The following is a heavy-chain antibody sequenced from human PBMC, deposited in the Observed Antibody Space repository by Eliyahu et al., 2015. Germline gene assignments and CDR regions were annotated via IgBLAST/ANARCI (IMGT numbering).Heavy chain of an antibody. CDR2: IKYDGSEK. D-gene: IGHD1-26*01. Sequence: EVQLVESGGDLVQPGGSLRLSCAASEFTFATYWMSWVRQAPGKGLEWVAXIKYDGSEKYYVDSVKGRFTISRDNAKNSLYLQMNSLRAEDTAVYYCARDGKGGATYDYWGQGTLVTVSS. V-gene: IGHV3-7*01. CDR1: EFTFATYW. J-gene: IGHJ4*02. CDR3: ARDGKGGATYDY.